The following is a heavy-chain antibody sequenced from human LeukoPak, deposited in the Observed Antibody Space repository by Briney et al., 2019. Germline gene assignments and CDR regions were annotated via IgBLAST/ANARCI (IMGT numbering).Heavy chain of an antibody. CDR1: GFTFSDYY. D-gene: IGHD1-26*01. V-gene: IGHV3-23*01. J-gene: IGHJ4*02. CDR3: AGSGSHVY. Sequence: GGSLRLSCAASGFTFSDYYMNWVRQAPGKGLEWVSSITGNGASTNFADSVRGRFTISRDNSKNTGYLQVNSLRAEDTAVYYCAGSGSHVYWGQGTLVTVSS. CDR2: ITGNGAST.